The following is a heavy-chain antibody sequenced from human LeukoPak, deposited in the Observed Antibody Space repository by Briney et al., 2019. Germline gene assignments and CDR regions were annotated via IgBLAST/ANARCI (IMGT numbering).Heavy chain of an antibody. D-gene: IGHD3-3*01. CDR1: GYTFTGVY. J-gene: IGHJ3*01. CDR2: INPSSGGK. V-gene: IGHV1-2*06. CDR3: RLFHTPIFDL. Sequence: GASVKVSCKASGYTFTGVYIHWVRQAPGQGLEWTGRIEWMGRINPSSGGKNYAQNFQGRVTMAWDTSISTAYLDLSRLTSYDTAVYYCRLFHTPIFDLWGQGTMITVSS.